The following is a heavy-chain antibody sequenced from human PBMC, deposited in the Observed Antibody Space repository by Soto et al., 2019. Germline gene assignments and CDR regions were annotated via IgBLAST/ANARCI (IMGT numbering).Heavy chain of an antibody. CDR1: GFTFTSSA. D-gene: IGHD3-3*01. Sequence: VASVKVSCTASGFTFTSSAMQWVRQARGQRLEWIGWIVVGSGNTNYAQKFQERVTITRDMSTSTAYMELSSLRSEDTAVYYCAAGSIFGVVTVFDYWGQGTLVTVS. V-gene: IGHV1-58*02. CDR3: AAGSIFGVVTVFDY. J-gene: IGHJ4*02. CDR2: IVVGSGNT.